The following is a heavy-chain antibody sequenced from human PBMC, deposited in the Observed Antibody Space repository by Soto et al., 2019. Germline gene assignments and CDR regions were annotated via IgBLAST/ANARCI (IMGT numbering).Heavy chain of an antibody. J-gene: IGHJ4*02. V-gene: IGHV3-21*01. D-gene: IGHD1-26*01. Sequence: GGSLRLSCAVSGFIFSRYSMNWVRQAPGKGLEWVSSIGTSGSYIYDTDTVKGRFTISRDNTKDSLFLQMNSLRAEDTAIYYCARGSAFIGLDYWGQGT. CDR2: IGTSGSYI. CDR3: ARGSAFIGLDY. CDR1: GFIFSRYS.